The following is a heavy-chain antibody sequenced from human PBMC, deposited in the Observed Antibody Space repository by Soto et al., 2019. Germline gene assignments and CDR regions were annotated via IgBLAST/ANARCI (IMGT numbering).Heavy chain of an antibody. V-gene: IGHV1-69*18. CDR3: ARGIYGSVNYYAGPSVVNI. J-gene: IGHJ3*02. CDR1: GGTLSDHG. CDR2: TIPVFNTA. D-gene: IGHD3-10*01. Sequence: HVQLEQSGAEVKKPGSSVKISCKASGGTLSDHGISWLRESPGQGLEWVGRTIPVFNTANDAPKFQCRVTIATDPTTIIAYTELGSLRSQDTAFSYDARGIYGSVNYYAGPSVVNIWGQAALVSGSS.